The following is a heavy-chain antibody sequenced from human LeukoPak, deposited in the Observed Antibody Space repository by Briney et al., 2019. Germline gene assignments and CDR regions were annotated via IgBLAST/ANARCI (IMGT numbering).Heavy chain of an antibody. V-gene: IGHV3-23*01. D-gene: IGHD6-13*01. CDR3: AKDLSQYSSSWYEDYFDY. CDR1: GFTFSSYA. Sequence: GGSLRLSCAASGFTFSSYAMSWVRQAPRKGLEWVSAISGSGGSTYYADSVKGRFTISRDNSKNMLYLQMNSLRAEDTAVYYCAKDLSQYSSSWYEDYFDYWGQGTLVTVSS. J-gene: IGHJ4*02. CDR2: ISGSGGST.